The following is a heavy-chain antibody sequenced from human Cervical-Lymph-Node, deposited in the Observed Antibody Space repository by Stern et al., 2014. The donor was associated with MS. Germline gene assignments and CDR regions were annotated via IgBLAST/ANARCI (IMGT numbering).Heavy chain of an antibody. CDR2: IVPMFGPP. CDR3: ARGRGDYDSSWFDS. Sequence: QVQLVESGAEVKQPGSSVKVSCKASGDTFSNFGINWVRQAPGQRLEWMGGIVPMFGPPNYAQKFLGRVTITEDRSTNTAHMELSSLTFEDTAVYYCARGRGDYDSSWFDSWGQGTLVTVSS. V-gene: IGHV1-69*06. D-gene: IGHD3-10*01. J-gene: IGHJ5*01. CDR1: GDTFSNFG.